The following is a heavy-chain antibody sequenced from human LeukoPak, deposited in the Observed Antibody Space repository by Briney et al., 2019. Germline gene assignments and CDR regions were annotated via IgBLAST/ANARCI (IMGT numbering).Heavy chain of an antibody. J-gene: IGHJ4*02. CDR1: GFTVSSNY. CDR2: IFSGGTA. D-gene: IGHD1-26*01. CDR3: ARGSRVSGNYLYYFDY. V-gene: IGHV3-53*01. Sequence: GGSLRLSCAVSGFTVSSNYMIWVRQAPGKGLEWVSVIFSGGTAYHADSVKGRFTISRDNSKNTLYLQMSSLRAEDTAVYYCARGSRVSGNYLYYFDYWGQGTLVTVSS.